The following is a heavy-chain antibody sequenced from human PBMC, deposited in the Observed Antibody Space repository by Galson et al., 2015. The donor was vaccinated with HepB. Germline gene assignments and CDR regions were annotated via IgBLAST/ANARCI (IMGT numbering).Heavy chain of an antibody. D-gene: IGHD3-10*01. CDR3: ARGYYGSGIGGRYYTDV. J-gene: IGHJ6*03. CDR1: GGTFSRKA. V-gene: IGHV1-69*10. Sequence: SVKVSCKASGGTFSRKAISWVRQAPGQGLEWMGGIIPMVGIVRNAQKFQGRVTITADKSTTTAYMELSSLRSEDTAVYYCARGYYGSGIGGRYYTDVWGKGTTVTVSS. CDR2: IIPMVGIV.